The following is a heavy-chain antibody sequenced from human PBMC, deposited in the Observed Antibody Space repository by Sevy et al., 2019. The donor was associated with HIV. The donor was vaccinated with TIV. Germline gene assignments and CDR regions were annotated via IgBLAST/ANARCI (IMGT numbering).Heavy chain of an antibody. CDR2: IFYSGST. CDR1: GGSISSGDYY. V-gene: IGHV4-31*03. CDR3: ARDRGARITFGGVKGAFDI. D-gene: IGHD3-16*01. J-gene: IGHJ3*02. Sequence: SETLSLTCTVSGGSISSGDYYWSWIRQRPGKGLEWIGYIFYSGSTYYNPSLKSRVTISIDTSKNQFSLKLSSVTAADTAVYYCARDRGARITFGGVKGAFDIWGQGTMVTVSS.